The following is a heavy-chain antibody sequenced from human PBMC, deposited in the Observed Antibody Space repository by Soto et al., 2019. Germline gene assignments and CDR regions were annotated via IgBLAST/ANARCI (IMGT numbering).Heavy chain of an antibody. CDR2: MSGSGGRT. V-gene: IGHV3-23*01. J-gene: IGHJ4*02. Sequence: EVQLLESGGGLVQPGGSLRLSCAASGFTFTSYAMSWLRQAPGKGLEWVSAMSGSGGRTNYADSVKGRFTISRDSSKNTLYLEMNSLKAEDTALYYCAKDRDSSGWRGGFDDWSQGTLVTVSS. D-gene: IGHD6-19*01. CDR3: AKDRDSSGWRGGFDD. CDR1: GFTFTSYA.